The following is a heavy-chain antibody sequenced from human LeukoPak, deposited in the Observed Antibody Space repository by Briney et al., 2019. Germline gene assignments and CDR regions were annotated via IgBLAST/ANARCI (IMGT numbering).Heavy chain of an antibody. CDR1: GGSISSSSYY. D-gene: IGHD6-19*01. CDR2: IYYSGST. V-gene: IGHV4-39*01. J-gene: IGHJ4*02. Sequence: SETLSLTCTVSGGSISSSSYYWGWIRQPPGKGLEWIGSIYYSGSTYYNPSLKSRVTISVDTSKNQFSLKLSSVTAADTAVYYCARHPEYGSGRYEPTDYWGQGTLVTVSS. CDR3: ARHPEYGSGRYEPTDY.